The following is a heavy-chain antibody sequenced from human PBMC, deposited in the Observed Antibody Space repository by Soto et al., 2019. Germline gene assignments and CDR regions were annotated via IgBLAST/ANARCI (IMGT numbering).Heavy chain of an antibody. Sequence: QVQLQQWGAGLLKPSETLSLTCAVYGGSFSGYYWSWIRQPPGKRLEWIGEINHSGSTNYNPSLKSRVTMSVDTSKNQLSLKLSSVTAADTAVYYCARAAGSLYYYYYYYMDVWGKGTTVTVSS. D-gene: IGHD6-13*01. J-gene: IGHJ6*03. CDR2: INHSGST. V-gene: IGHV4-34*01. CDR3: ARAAGSLYYYYYYYMDV. CDR1: GGSFSGYY.